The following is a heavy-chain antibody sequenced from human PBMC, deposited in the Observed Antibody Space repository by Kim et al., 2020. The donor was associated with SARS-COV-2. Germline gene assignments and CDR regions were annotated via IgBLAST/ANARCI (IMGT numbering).Heavy chain of an antibody. CDR2: IWYDGSNK. Sequence: GGSLRLSCAASGFTFSSYGMHWVRQAPGKGLEWVAVIWYDGSNKYYADSVKGRFTISRDNSKNTLYLQMNSLRAEDTAVYYCARDSGSYYFDYWGQGTLVTVSS. CDR3: ARDSGSYYFDY. J-gene: IGHJ4*02. D-gene: IGHD1-26*01. V-gene: IGHV3-33*01. CDR1: GFTFSSYG.